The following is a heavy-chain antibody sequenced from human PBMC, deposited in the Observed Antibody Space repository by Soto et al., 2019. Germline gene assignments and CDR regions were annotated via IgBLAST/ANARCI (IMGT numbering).Heavy chain of an antibody. CDR3: ARDDSTAVTSTGYFDY. CDR1: GFTFSNYG. CDR2: IWHDGFNK. J-gene: IGHJ4*02. Sequence: RLSCAASGFTFSNYGMHWVRQAPGKGLEWVAVIWHDGFNKFYGDSVKGRFAISRDNSQNALYLQMSSLRADDTALYYCARDDSTAVTSTGYFDYWGQGTPVTVSS. D-gene: IGHD6-19*01. V-gene: IGHV3-33*01.